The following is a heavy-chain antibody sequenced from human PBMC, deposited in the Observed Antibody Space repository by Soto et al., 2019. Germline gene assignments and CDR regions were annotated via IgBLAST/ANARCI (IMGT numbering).Heavy chain of an antibody. Sequence: SETLSLTCIVSGGSISGYYWSWIRQPAGKELEWIGRIYSDGTTNYNPSLKGRGTMSVDTSKKQISLKLTSVTAADTAMYHCARERGYRSGSFGSWGQGVLVAVSS. V-gene: IGHV4-4*07. CDR3: ARERGYRSGSFGS. J-gene: IGHJ5*02. CDR1: GGSISGYY. D-gene: IGHD5-18*01. CDR2: IYSDGTT.